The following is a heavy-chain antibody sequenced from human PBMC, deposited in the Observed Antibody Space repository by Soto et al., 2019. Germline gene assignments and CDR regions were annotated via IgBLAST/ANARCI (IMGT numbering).Heavy chain of an antibody. V-gene: IGHV3-30*03. J-gene: IGHJ4*02. Sequence: GGSLRLSCAASRFPFNSYGLHWVRQAPGQGLEWVASILYDGTNEHYAASVKGRFVISRDTSKNTLYLQMNSLRPEDTAVYYCATETLRYFHVYDYWGQGTLVTVSS. CDR2: ILYDGTNE. CDR1: RFPFNSYG. D-gene: IGHD3-9*01. CDR3: ATETLRYFHVYDY.